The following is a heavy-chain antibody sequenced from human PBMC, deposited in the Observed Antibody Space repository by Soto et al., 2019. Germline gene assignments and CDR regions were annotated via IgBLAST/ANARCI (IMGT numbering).Heavy chain of an antibody. CDR1: GNAFTPYG. Sequence: QVHLVQSGAEVKKPGASVKVSCKGSGNAFTPYGITWVQQAPGQGLEWMAWISAHNGNTNYAQKLQGRVTVTRDTSTSTAYMELRSLRSDDTAVYYCARGRYGDYWGQGALVTVSS. CDR3: ARGRYGDY. V-gene: IGHV1-18*01. J-gene: IGHJ4*02. D-gene: IGHD1-1*01. CDR2: ISAHNGNT.